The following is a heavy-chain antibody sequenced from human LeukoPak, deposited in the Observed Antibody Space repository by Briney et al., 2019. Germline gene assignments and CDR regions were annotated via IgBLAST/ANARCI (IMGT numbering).Heavy chain of an antibody. D-gene: IGHD1-14*01. CDR2: ISSNGGST. CDR3: VTVRPGYY. Sequence: GGSLRLSCSASGFTFSSYAMHWVRQAQGKGMECVSAISSNGGSTYYADSVKGRFTISRDNSKNTLYLQMSSLRAEDTAVYYCVTVRPGYYWGQGTLVTVSS. CDR1: GFTFSSYA. V-gene: IGHV3-64D*06. J-gene: IGHJ4*02.